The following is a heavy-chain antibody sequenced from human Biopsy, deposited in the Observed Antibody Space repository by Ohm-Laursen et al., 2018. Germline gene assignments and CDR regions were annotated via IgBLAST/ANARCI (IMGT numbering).Heavy chain of an antibody. CDR3: ARGEGSSWFDP. CDR2: IIPIPNVA. Sequence: SVKVSCKASGDSFTSYAIGWVRQAPGQGLEWMGGIIPIPNVATYAQKFQGRITITADESTSTAYMELNSLTFDDTAVYFCARGEGSSWFDPWGQGTLVTVSS. J-gene: IGHJ5*02. D-gene: IGHD1-26*01. CDR1: GDSFTSYA. V-gene: IGHV1-69*10.